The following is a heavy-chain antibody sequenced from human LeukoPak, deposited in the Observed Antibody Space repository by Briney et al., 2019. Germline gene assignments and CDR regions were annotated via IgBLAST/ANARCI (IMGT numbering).Heavy chain of an antibody. CDR3: SSGYYYAHY. CDR2: ISYDGSNK. Sequence: GGSLRLSCVASGFTFSSYGMHWVRQAPGKGLEWVAVISYDGSNKYYADSVKGRFTISRDNSKNTLYLQMNSLRAEDTAVYYCSSGYYYAHYWGQGTLVTVSS. J-gene: IGHJ4*02. D-gene: IGHD3-22*01. CDR1: GFTFSSYG. V-gene: IGHV3-30*19.